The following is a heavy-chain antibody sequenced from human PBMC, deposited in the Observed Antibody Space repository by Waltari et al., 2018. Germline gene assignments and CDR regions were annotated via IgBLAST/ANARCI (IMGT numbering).Heavy chain of an antibody. Sequence: QVQLVQSGAEVKKPGSSVKVSCKASGGTFSSYAISWVRQAPGQGLEWMGGIIPILGIANYAQKFQGRGTITADKATSTAYMGLSSLRSEDTAVYYCARPLKYSGSYPTYYYYGMDVWGQGTTVTVSS. D-gene: IGHD1-26*01. CDR1: GGTFSSYA. CDR3: ARPLKYSGSYPTYYYYGMDV. V-gene: IGHV1-69*10. CDR2: IIPILGIA. J-gene: IGHJ6*02.